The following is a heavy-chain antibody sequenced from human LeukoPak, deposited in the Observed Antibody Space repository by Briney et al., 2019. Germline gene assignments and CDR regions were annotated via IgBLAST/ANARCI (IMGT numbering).Heavy chain of an antibody. Sequence: PSATLSLTCTVSGGSISSYNWSWIRQPPGKGLEWVGYIYYSGSTNYKPSLKSRVTVSVDTSKNQFSLKLSSVTAADTAVYYCARGGYYGSGNDFRFDPWGQGTLVTVSS. D-gene: IGHD3-10*01. J-gene: IGHJ5*02. V-gene: IGHV4-59*01. CDR2: IYYSGST. CDR1: GGSISSYN. CDR3: ARGGYYGSGNDFRFDP.